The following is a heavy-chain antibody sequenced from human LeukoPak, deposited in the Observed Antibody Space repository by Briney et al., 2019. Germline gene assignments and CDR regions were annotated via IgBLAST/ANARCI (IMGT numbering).Heavy chain of an antibody. Sequence: GGSLRLSCAASGFTFTTYWMSWVRQAPGKGLEWVANIKQDGTERYYVDSVKGRFTISRDNARNELCLQMNRLRVEDTAVFYCVRFYYGSGTSFDPWGQGTLVTVSS. CDR3: VRFYYGSGTSFDP. CDR1: GFTFTTYW. CDR2: IKQDGTER. J-gene: IGHJ5*02. V-gene: IGHV3-7*01. D-gene: IGHD3-10*01.